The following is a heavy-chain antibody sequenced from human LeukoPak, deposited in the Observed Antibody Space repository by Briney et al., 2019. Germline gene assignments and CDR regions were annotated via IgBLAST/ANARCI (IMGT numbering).Heavy chain of an antibody. V-gene: IGHV3-30-3*01. J-gene: IGHJ3*02. CDR1: GFTFSSYA. Sequence: GRSLRLSCAASGFTFSSYAMHWVRQAPGKGLEWVAVISYDGSNKYYADSVKGRFTISRDNSKNTLYLQMNSLRAEDTALYYCARMAAHAFGIWGQGTMVTVSS. CDR2: ISYDGSNK. D-gene: IGHD5-24*01. CDR3: ARMAAHAFGI.